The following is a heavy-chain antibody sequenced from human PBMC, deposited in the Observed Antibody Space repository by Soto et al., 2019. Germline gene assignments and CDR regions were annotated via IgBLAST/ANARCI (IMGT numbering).Heavy chain of an antibody. CDR1: GYTFTNHD. CDR2: MNHNSGDT. D-gene: IGHD1-7*01. J-gene: IGHJ4*02. Sequence: QVQLVQSGAEVKKPGASVKVACKASGYTFTNHDINWVRQATGQVPEWMGWMNHNSGDTGYAQNFQDRVTMTRDTSTRTAYMELSSLRSEDTAVYYCARVGGNWNYDYFDYWGQGTLVTVSS. V-gene: IGHV1-8*01. CDR3: ARVGGNWNYDYFDY.